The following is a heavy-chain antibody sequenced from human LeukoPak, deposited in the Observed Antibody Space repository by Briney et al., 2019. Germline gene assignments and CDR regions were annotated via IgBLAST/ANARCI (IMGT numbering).Heavy chain of an antibody. CDR2: IYKSGST. CDR3: ARLYGYFDY. V-gene: IGHV4-39*01. J-gene: IGHJ4*02. CDR1: VGSISSGSYY. Sequence: PSETLSLTCTVSVGSISSGSYYWGWIRRPPGKGLEWIGSIYKSGSTYYNPSLKSRVTISVDSSKNQFSLKLRFVTAADTAVYYCARLYGYFDYWGQGILVTVSS. D-gene: IGHD3-16*01.